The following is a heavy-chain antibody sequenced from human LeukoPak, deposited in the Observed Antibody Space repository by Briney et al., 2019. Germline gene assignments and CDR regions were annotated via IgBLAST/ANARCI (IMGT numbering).Heavy chain of an antibody. CDR2: ISNTGSVI. CDR3: ARNLPAADY. J-gene: IGHJ4*02. V-gene: IGHV3-48*04. CDR1: GSTFSSHT. Sequence: AGGSLRLSCAASGSTFSSHTMNWARQAPGKGLEWISYISNTGSVIYYADSVKGRFTISRDNAKNSLYLQMNSLRAEDTAVYYCARNLPAADYWGQGTLVTVSS. D-gene: IGHD2-2*01.